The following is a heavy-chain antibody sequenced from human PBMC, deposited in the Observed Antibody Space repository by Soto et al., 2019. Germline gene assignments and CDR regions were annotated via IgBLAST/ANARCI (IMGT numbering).Heavy chain of an antibody. D-gene: IGHD6-6*01. CDR2: IVTVFGTA. V-gene: IGHV1-69*01. CDR1: GGSLSYNA. Sequence: QVQLVQSGADVKKPGSSVKVSCKASGGSLSYNAFSWVRQAPGQGLEWMGGIVTVFGTANHAQKFQGRVTITADESTNTAYMELTSLRSEDTAVYYCARESSSPNYYYYGMDVWGQGTTVTVSS. J-gene: IGHJ6*02. CDR3: ARESSSPNYYYYGMDV.